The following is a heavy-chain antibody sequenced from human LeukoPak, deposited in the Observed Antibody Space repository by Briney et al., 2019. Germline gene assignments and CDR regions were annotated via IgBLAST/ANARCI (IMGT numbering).Heavy chain of an antibody. CDR3: AKDDLYY. CDR1: GFTFSSYA. CDR2: IRYDGSNK. V-gene: IGHV3-30*02. Sequence: GGSLRLSCAASGFTFSSYAMSWVRQAPGKGLEWVAFIRYDGSNKYFADSVKGRFTISRDNSKNTLYLQMNSLRAEDTAVYYCAKDDLYYWGQGTLVTVSS. J-gene: IGHJ4*02. D-gene: IGHD2-8*01.